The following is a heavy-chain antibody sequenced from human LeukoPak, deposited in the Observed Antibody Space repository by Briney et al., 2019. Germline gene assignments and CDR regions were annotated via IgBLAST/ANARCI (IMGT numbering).Heavy chain of an antibody. CDR3: ARFKYSSSWYAPGEY. CDR1: GGTFSSYA. J-gene: IGHJ4*02. V-gene: IGHV1-69*13. CDR2: IIPIFGTA. Sequence: ASVKVSCKASGGTFSSYAISWVRQAPGQGLEWMGGIIPIFGTANYAQKFQGRVTITADESTSTAYMELSSLRSEDTAVYYCARFKYSSSWYAPGEYWGQGTLVTVSS. D-gene: IGHD6-13*01.